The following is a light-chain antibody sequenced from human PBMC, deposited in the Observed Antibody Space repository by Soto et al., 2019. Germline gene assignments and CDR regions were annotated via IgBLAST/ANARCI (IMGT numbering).Light chain of an antibody. CDR2: GVS. Sequence: ENVLTQSPGTLSLSPGERATLTCRVSQSVNAGYLAWYQQKPGQAPRLLFYGVSNRAAGIPDRFSGSGSGTDFTLTISSLEPEDFAVYYCQVYGSSPRYTFGQGTKVEIK. J-gene: IGKJ2*01. CDR3: QVYGSSPRYT. CDR1: QSVNAGY. V-gene: IGKV3-20*01.